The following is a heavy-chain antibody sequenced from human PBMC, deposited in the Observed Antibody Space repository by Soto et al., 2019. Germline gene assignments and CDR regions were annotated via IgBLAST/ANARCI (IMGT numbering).Heavy chain of an antibody. D-gene: IGHD6-13*01. Sequence: GASVELSCKASGYTFAIYGSLWVRQAPGQRLEWMGWINAANGDTKYSPKFQGRVTITRDTSASTAYMELSSLRSEDTAVYYCVRRHVSATGIDWFDPWGQGTLVTVSS. J-gene: IGHJ5*02. V-gene: IGHV1-3*01. CDR3: VRRHVSATGIDWFDP. CDR1: GYTFAIYG. CDR2: INAANGDT.